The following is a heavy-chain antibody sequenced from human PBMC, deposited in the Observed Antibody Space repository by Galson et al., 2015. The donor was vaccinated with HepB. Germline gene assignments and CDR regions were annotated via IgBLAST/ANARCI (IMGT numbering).Heavy chain of an antibody. J-gene: IGHJ3*01. Sequence: CAISGDSVSRNGAAWNWIRQSPSRGLEGLGRTYYRSKGDYDYAVSVKRRIAINPDTSKNQFSLQLNSVTPEDTAMYYCAHGRANAFDVWGQGTMVTVSS. CDR2: TYYRSKGDY. D-gene: IGHD1-26*01. V-gene: IGHV6-1*01. CDR3: AHGRANAFDV. CDR1: GDSVSRNGAA.